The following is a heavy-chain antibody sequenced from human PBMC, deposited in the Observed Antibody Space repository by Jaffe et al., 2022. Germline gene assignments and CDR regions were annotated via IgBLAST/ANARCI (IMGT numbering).Heavy chain of an antibody. Sequence: QVQLVQSGSELKKPGASVKVSCKASGYTFKSYAMNWVRQAPGQGLEWMGWINTNTGNPTYAQGFTGRFVFSLDTSVSTVYLQISSLKAEDTAVYYCARGGGGSAAAGNEYFQHWGQGTLVIVSS. CDR3: ARGGGGSAAAGNEYFQH. D-gene: IGHD6-13*01. CDR2: INTNTGNP. CDR1: GYTFKSYA. J-gene: IGHJ1*01. V-gene: IGHV7-4-1*02.